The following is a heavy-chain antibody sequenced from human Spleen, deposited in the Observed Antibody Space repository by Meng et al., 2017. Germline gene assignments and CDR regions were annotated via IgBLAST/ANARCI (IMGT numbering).Heavy chain of an antibody. CDR2: MNPNSGNT. Sequence: ASVKVSCKASGYTFTSYDINWVRQAAGQGLERMGWMNPNSGNTGYAQKFQGRVTITADKSTSTAYMELSSLRSEDTAVYYCARSIGWFGEPEEYWGQGTLVTVSS. CDR1: GYTFTSYD. D-gene: IGHD3-10*01. V-gene: IGHV1-8*01. CDR3: ARSIGWFGEPEEY. J-gene: IGHJ4*02.